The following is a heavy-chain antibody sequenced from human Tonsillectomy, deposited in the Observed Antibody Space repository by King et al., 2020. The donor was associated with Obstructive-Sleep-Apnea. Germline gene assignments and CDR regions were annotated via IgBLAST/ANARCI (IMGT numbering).Heavy chain of an antibody. CDR2: IRSKAYGGTT. Sequence: QLVEAGGGLVQPGRSLRLSCTASGFTFGDYAMRWFRQAPGKGWEWVGFIRSKAYGGTTEYAAFLKGRCTISRDDSNSIAYLQMNTLKTEDTAVYYCTRVGAYSSGWFHNWFDPWGQGTLVTVSS. CDR3: TRVGAYSSGWFHNWFDP. D-gene: IGHD6-19*01. V-gene: IGHV3-49*03. CDR1: GFTFGDYA. J-gene: IGHJ5*02.